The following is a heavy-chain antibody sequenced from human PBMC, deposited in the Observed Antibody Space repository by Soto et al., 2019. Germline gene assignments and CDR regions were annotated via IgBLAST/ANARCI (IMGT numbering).Heavy chain of an antibody. CDR3: ARSYCGDNCALDY. CDR2: VSKDGSDK. J-gene: IGHJ4*02. V-gene: IGHV3-30-3*01. Sequence: QMQLVESGGGVVKPGRSLRLSCAAAGFIFSSFPMHWVRQAPGKGLEWVAVVSKDGSDKHYADSVKGRFTISRDNSENTLHLQMNSLRPEDTGVYYCARSYCGDNCALDYWGQGTPVTVSS. D-gene: IGHD2-21*02. CDR1: GFIFSSFP.